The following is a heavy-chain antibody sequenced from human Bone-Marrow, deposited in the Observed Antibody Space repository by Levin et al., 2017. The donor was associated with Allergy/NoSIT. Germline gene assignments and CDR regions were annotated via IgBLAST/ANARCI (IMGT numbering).Heavy chain of an antibody. V-gene: IGHV4-61*01. J-gene: IGHJ5*02. CDR3: ARFLQYSGWFDP. CDR1: GGSVTIGSYF. CDR2: ISSSGDT. Sequence: GSLRLSCSVSGGSVTIGSYFWTWLRQPPGEGPEFIGYISSSGDTSYNPSLKSRVAISLDTSKNQFSLTLTSVTAADTAVYSCARFLQYSGWFDPWGQGTLVTVSS. D-gene: IGHD3-3*01.